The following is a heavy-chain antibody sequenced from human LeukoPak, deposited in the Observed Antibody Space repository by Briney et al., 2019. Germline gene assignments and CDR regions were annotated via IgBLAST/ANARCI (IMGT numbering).Heavy chain of an antibody. Sequence: GGSLRLSCAASGFSFYNYWMTWVRHFPGRGLEWVAYIKQDGTETHYVDSVKGRFSVSRDNAKNSVWLQMNRLRVEDTAVYYCARDQYYYGWGSYTNWGQGVLVTVSS. CDR1: GFSFYNYW. D-gene: IGHD3-10*01. J-gene: IGHJ4*02. V-gene: IGHV3-7*01. CDR2: IKQDGTET. CDR3: ARDQYYYGWGSYTN.